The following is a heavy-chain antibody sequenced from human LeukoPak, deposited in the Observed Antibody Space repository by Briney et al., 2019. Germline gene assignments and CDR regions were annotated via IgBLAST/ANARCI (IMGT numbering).Heavy chain of an antibody. D-gene: IGHD3-10*01. Sequence: GGSLRLSCAASGFTFNNYGMHWVRQAPGKGLEWVAVISYDGSNKYYADSVKGRFTISRDNSKNTLYLQMNSLRAEDTAVYYCAKESGYYYGSGSYYGAFDIWGQGTMVTVSS. CDR1: GFTFNNYG. V-gene: IGHV3-30*18. CDR2: ISYDGSNK. J-gene: IGHJ3*02. CDR3: AKESGYYYGSGSYYGAFDI.